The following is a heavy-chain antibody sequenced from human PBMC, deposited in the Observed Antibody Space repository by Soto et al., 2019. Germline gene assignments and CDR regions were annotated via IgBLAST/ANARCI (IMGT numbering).Heavy chain of an antibody. D-gene: IGHD2-2*02. V-gene: IGHV1-3*01. Sequence: QVHLVQSGAEVKTPRASVTISCKASGYTFRDYGIHWIRQAPGQRPEWLGWILCLNDRKEYSQKFQGRISLTRDTSASTAYMGLIRLRSEDTAVYYCARGRRTGTEKTCYTDVDFWGQGSLVSVSS. CDR3: ARGRRTGTEKTCYTDVDF. J-gene: IGHJ4*02. CDR1: GYTFRDYG. CDR2: ILCLNDRK.